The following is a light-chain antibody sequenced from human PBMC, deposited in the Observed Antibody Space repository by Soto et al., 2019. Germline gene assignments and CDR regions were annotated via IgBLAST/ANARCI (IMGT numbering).Light chain of an antibody. CDR3: SSYTSSTYVV. Sequence: QSALTQPASVSGSPGQSITISCTGPSSDVGGYHYVSWYQQHPGKAPKLMIYDVSIRPSGVSNRFSGSKSGNTASLTISGLQAEDEADYHCSSYTSSTYVVFGGGTKLTVL. CDR1: SSDVGGYHY. CDR2: DVS. V-gene: IGLV2-14*03. J-gene: IGLJ2*01.